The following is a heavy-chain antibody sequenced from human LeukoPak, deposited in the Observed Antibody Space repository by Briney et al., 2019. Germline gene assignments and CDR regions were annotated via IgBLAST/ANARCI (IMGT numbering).Heavy chain of an antibody. Sequence: SETLSLTCTVSGGSISSSYWNWIRQPPGKGLEWIGYISYSGSTNYNPSLKSRVTISVDTPKNQFSLKLSPVTAADTAVYYCARTWGFFDYWGQGTLVTVSS. CDR1: GGSISSSY. J-gene: IGHJ4*02. D-gene: IGHD3-16*01. CDR3: ARTWGFFDY. CDR2: ISYSGST. V-gene: IGHV4-59*01.